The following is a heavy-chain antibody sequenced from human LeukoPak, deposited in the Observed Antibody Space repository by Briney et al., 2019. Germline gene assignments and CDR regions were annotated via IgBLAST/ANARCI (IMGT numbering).Heavy chain of an antibody. V-gene: IGHV3-11*01. D-gene: IGHD3-22*01. CDR1: GFTFSDSY. CDR3: ARDRGRYYDSRGFYWGYYFDS. J-gene: IGHJ4*02. Sequence: GGSLRLSCAASGFTFSDSYMSWIRQAPGKGLEWISYISRGGRTTYYADSVKGRFTISRDNSKDTLYLQMSSVRVDDTAVYYCARDRGRYYDSRGFYWGYYFDSWGQGILVTVST. CDR2: ISRGGRTT.